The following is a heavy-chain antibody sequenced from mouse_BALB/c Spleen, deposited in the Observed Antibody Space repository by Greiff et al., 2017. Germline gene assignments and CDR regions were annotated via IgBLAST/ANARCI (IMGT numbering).Heavy chain of an antibody. CDR2: IDPSDSET. CDR3: ARGDYDVAY. Sequence: VQLQQPGAELVKPGAPVKLSCKASGYTFTSYWMNWVKQRPGRGLEWIGRIDPSDSETHYNQKFKDKATLTVDKSSSTAYIQLSSLTSEDSAVYYCARGDYDVAYWGQGTLVTVSA. J-gene: IGHJ3*01. CDR1: GYTFTSYW. D-gene: IGHD2-4*01. V-gene: IGHV1-69*02.